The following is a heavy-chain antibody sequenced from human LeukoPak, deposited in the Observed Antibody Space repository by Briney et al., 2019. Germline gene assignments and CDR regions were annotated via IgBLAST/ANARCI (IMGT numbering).Heavy chain of an antibody. CDR3: ARASGYSYGPRGNYFDY. D-gene: IGHD5-18*01. V-gene: IGHV3-30*04. CDR1: GFTFSSYA. J-gene: IGHJ4*02. Sequence: QTGRSLRLSCAASGFTFSSYAMHWVRQAPGKGLEWVAVISYDGSNKYYADSVKGRFTISRDNSENTLYLQMNSLRAEDTAVYYCARASGYSYGPRGNYFDYWGQGTLVTVSS. CDR2: ISYDGSNK.